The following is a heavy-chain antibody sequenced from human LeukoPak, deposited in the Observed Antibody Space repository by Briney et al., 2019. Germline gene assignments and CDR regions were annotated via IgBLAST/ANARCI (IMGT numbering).Heavy chain of an antibody. D-gene: IGHD2-2*01. V-gene: IGHV3-23*01. Sequence: GGSLRLSCAASGFTFTSYAMSWVRQAPGKGLEWVSGISGSGGNTYYADSVKGRFTISRDNAKNSLYLQMNSLRAEDTAVYYCAKPVVPAYFDYWGQGTLVTVSS. J-gene: IGHJ4*02. CDR1: GFTFTSYA. CDR2: ISGSGGNT. CDR3: AKPVVPAYFDY.